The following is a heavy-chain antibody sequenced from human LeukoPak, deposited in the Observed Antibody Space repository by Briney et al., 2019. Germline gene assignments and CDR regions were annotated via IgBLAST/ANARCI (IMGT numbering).Heavy chain of an antibody. CDR3: AKDRETTASGTFDY. Sequence: GGSLRLSCAASGFTVSSNYMSWVRQAPGKGLEWVSVIYSGVSTYYADSVKGRFTISRDTSNNTLYLHMNSLRPEDTAVYYCAKDRETTASGTFDYWGQGTLVTVSS. CDR2: IYSGVST. CDR1: GFTVSSNY. V-gene: IGHV3-53*05. D-gene: IGHD6-13*01. J-gene: IGHJ4*02.